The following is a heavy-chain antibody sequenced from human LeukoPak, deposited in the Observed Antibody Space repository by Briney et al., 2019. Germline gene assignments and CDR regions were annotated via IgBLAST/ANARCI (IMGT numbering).Heavy chain of an antibody. D-gene: IGHD6-13*01. CDR1: GYSFTGYY. Sequence: ASVKVSCKASGYSFTGYYMHWVRQAPGQGLEWMGGINPNSGGTNYAQKFQGRVTMTRDTSISTAYMELSRLRSDDTAVYYCARGGIAAAGDYYYYGMDAWGQGTTVTVSS. CDR3: ARGGIAAAGDYYYYGMDA. CDR2: INPNSGGT. V-gene: IGHV1-2*02. J-gene: IGHJ6*02.